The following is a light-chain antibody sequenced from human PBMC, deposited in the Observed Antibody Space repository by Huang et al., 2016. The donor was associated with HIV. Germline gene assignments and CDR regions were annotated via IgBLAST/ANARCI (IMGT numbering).Light chain of an antibody. CDR2: GSS. CDR1: QSVNNNY. J-gene: IGKJ1*01. V-gene: IGKV3-20*01. CDR3: QQYGGLPLT. Sequence: EIVLTQSPGTLSLSPGEIATLSCRASQSVNNNYLSWYQQKPGQAPRLLRYGSSTRATGIPDRFSGSGSGTDFTLTISRLEPEDFAVYHCQQYGGLPLTFGQGTKVEIK.